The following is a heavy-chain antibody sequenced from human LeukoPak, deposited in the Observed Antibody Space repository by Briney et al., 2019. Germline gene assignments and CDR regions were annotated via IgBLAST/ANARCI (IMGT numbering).Heavy chain of an antibody. J-gene: IGHJ4*02. D-gene: IGHD2-15*01. CDR2: IYHSGST. CDR1: GYSISSGYY. V-gene: IGHV4-38-2*02. CDR3: AVSEGFGPLHNDY. Sequence: SETLSLTCTVSGYSISSGYYWGWIRQPPGKGLEWIGSIYHSGSTYYNPSLKSRVTISVDTSKNQFSLKLSSVTAADTAVYYCAVSEGFGPLHNDYWGQGTLVTVSS.